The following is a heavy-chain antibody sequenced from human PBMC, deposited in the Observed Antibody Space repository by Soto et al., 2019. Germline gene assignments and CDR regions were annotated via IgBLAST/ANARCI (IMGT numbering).Heavy chain of an antibody. CDR2: IVVGSGNT. J-gene: IGHJ2*01. V-gene: IGHV1-58*01. CDR3: AADPGVEPFWYFDL. CDR1: GFTFTSSA. Sequence: QMQLVQSGPEVKKPGTSVKVSCKASGFTFTSSAVQWVRQARGQRLEWIGWIVVGSGNTNYAQKFQERVTITRDMSTSTAYMELSSLRSEDTAVYYCAADPGVEPFWYFDLWGRGTLVTVSS.